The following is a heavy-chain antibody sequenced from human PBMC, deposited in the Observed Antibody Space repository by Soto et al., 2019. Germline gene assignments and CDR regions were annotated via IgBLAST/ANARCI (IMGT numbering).Heavy chain of an antibody. V-gene: IGHV3-72*01. Sequence: EVQLVESGGGLVQPGGSLRLSCAAAGFTFSDHYCDWVRPDPGKGLEWVARIRNKANSYTTAYASYVKGRFTVSSDNSKKTMCLQMKSLKTADTDVYYCARVRLGTQKYCDLWGRGILVTVSS. J-gene: IGHJ2*01. CDR3: ARVRLGTQKYCDL. D-gene: IGHD7-27*01. CDR2: IRNKANSYTT. CDR1: GFTFSDHY.